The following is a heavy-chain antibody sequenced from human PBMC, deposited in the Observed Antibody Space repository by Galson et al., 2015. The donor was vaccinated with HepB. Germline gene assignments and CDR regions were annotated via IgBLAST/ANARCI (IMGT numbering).Heavy chain of an antibody. D-gene: IGHD6-13*01. Sequence: SVKVSCKASGGTFRTYAFSWVRQAPGQGLEWMGGITPNFGRANYAQKFQGRVTITADESTSTAYMELSSLRSEDTAVYYCAREGMAAVTNPVDHWGQGTWSPSPQ. V-gene: IGHV1-69*13. CDR3: AREGMAAVTNPVDH. CDR2: ITPNFGRA. CDR1: GGTFRTYA. J-gene: IGHJ4*02.